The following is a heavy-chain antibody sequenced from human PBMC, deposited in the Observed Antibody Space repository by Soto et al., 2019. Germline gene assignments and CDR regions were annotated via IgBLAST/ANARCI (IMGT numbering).Heavy chain of an antibody. CDR3: ARDQNPDDSGGSDDAFDI. V-gene: IGHV3-21*01. CDR1: RFTFSIYS. Sequence: EVQLVESGGGLVKPGGSLRLSCAASRFTFSIYSMNWVRQAPGKGLEWVSSISGSSGYIYYADSVKGRFTISRDNAKNSLYLQMSSLRAEDTAVYYCARDQNPDDSGGSDDAFDIWGQGTMVTVSS. D-gene: IGHD4-17*01. CDR2: ISGSSGYI. J-gene: IGHJ3*02.